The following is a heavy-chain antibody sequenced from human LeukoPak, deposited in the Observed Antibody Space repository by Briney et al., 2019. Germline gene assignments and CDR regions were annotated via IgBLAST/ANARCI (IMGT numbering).Heavy chain of an antibody. V-gene: IGHV4-59*01. CDR3: AGGMSWWPWDY. D-gene: IGHD2-15*01. CDR2: KYYSGSN. J-gene: IGHJ4*02. Sequence: SETLSLTCTVSGGSISSYYWSWIRQSPGKGLEWIGYKYYSGSNDYNPSLKSRVTISTDTSKNQFSLKMTSVTTADTAVYYCAGGMSWWPWDYWGQGTLVTVSP. CDR1: GGSISSYY.